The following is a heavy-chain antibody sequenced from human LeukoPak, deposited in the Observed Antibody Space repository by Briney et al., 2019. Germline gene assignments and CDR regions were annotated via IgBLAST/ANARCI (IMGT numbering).Heavy chain of an antibody. CDR2: INSVGGTT. CDR1: GFTFDDYA. J-gene: IGHJ3*02. D-gene: IGHD4-17*01. V-gene: IGHV3-48*03. Sequence: GGSLRLSCAASGFTFDDYAMNWFRQAPGKGLEWISYINSVGGTTFYADSVKGRFTITRDNANNTLYLQMNSLRAEDAAIYYCARSHMYGDYGEDIWGHGTVVAVSS. CDR3: ARSHMYGDYGEDI.